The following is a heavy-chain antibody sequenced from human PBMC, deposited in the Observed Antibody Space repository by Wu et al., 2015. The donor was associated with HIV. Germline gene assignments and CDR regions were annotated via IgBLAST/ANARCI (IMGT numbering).Heavy chain of an antibody. Sequence: QVQLVQSGAEVKKPGASMKVSCKTFGYSFTAYYMHWVRQAPGQGLEWMGRINPNTGAADSAEKFQGRITLTRDTSINTAYMDLRSLRLEDTAIYYCAAGIQAGGANYWGQGTLITVSS. J-gene: IGHJ4*02. D-gene: IGHD5-18*01. V-gene: IGHV1-2*02. CDR1: GYSFTAYY. CDR3: AAGIQAGGANY. CDR2: INPNTGAA.